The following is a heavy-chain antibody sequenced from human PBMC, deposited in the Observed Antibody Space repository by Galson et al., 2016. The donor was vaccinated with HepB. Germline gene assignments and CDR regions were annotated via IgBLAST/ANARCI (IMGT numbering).Heavy chain of an antibody. Sequence: QSGAEVKKSGESPRISCKGSGYTFSDYWIGWVRQMPGKGLEWVGAIYPGDSDIKYRPSFQGQVTISADKSTSTAYLQWSSLKASDTAVYYCAAAGISGHYYFDFWGQGTLVTVSS. CDR3: AAAGISGHYYFDF. J-gene: IGHJ4*02. CDR2: IYPGDSDI. V-gene: IGHV5-51*01. CDR1: GYTFSDYW. D-gene: IGHD6-13*01.